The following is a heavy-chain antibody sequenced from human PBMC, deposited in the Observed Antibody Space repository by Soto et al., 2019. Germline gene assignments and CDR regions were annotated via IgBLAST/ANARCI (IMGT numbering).Heavy chain of an antibody. V-gene: IGHV1-3*01. D-gene: IGHD5-12*01. J-gene: IGHJ4*02. CDR3: ARDRLYSGYWN. Sequence: GAPVKGSSKASGYTFTSYSMHLGRQAPGQRLEWMGWINAGNGNTKYSQKFQGRVTITRDTSASTAYMELSSLRSEDTAVYYCARDRLYSGYWNWGQGTLVTVSS. CDR1: GYTFTSYS. CDR2: INAGNGNT.